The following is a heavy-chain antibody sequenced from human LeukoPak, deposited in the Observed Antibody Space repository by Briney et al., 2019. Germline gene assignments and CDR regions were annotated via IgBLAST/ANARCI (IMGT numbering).Heavy chain of an antibody. Sequence: GRSLRLSCAASGFTFSSYAMHWVRQAPGKGLEWVSSISSSSSYIYYADSVKGRFTISRDNAKNSLYLQMNSLRAEDTAVYYCAKVSLSMVRGVPHYFDYWGQGTLVTVSS. V-gene: IGHV3-21*01. CDR2: ISSSSSYI. D-gene: IGHD3-10*01. J-gene: IGHJ4*02. CDR1: GFTFSSYA. CDR3: AKVSLSMVRGVPHYFDY.